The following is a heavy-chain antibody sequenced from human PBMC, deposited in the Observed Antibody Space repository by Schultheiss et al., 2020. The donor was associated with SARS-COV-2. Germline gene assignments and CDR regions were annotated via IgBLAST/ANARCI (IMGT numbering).Heavy chain of an antibody. CDR1: GFTFSSYA. D-gene: IGHD3-22*01. CDR3: AREGYYYYDSSGYRPFDY. V-gene: IGHV3-30*07. J-gene: IGHJ4*02. Sequence: GGSLRLSCAASGFTFSSYAMHWVRQAPGKGLEWVAVISYDGSNKYYADSVKGRFTISRDNSKNTLYLQMNSLRAEDTAVYYCAREGYYYYDSSGYRPFDYWGQGTLVTVSS. CDR2: ISYDGSNK.